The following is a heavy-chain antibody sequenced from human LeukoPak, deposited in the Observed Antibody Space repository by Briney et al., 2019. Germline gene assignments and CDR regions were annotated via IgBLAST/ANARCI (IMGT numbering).Heavy chain of an antibody. CDR2: LSGSGAGT. CDR1: GFTFSDYA. CDR3: AKDYYGSGRLTDY. V-gene: IGHV3-23*01. Sequence: TGGSLRLSCAASGFTFSDYALGWVRQAPGRGLEWVATLSGSGAGTYYSDSVQGRFTISRDNSKRTLFLQMNSLRAEDTAVYYCAKDYYGSGRLTDYWGQGTLVTVSS. J-gene: IGHJ4*02. D-gene: IGHD3-10*01.